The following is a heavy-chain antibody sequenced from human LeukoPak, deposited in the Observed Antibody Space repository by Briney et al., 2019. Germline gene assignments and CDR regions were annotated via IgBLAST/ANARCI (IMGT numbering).Heavy chain of an antibody. CDR1: GYSLISNS. J-gene: IGHJ4*02. Sequence: ASVKVSCKPSGYSLISNSMHWVRQAPGQRREWRGWINPGTANTKYSQKFQGRVTITRDTSASTAYMELSSLRSEDTAVYYCASQTGNSVYWGQGTLVTVSS. V-gene: IGHV1-3*01. CDR2: INPGTANT. D-gene: IGHD4-23*01. CDR3: ASQTGNSVY.